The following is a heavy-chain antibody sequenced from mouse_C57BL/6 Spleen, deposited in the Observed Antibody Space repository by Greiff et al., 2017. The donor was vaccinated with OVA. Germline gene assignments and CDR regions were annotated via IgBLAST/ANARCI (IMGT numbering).Heavy chain of an antibody. D-gene: IGHD2-5*01. J-gene: IGHJ4*01. CDR1: GYAFSSSW. Sequence: QVQLKQSGHELVKPGASVKISCKASGYAFSSSWMNWVKQRPGKGLEWIGRIYPGDGDTNYNGKFKGKATLTADKSSSTAYMQLSSLTSEDSAVYFCASYYSNYGGAMDYWGQGTSVTVSS. CDR3: ASYYSNYGGAMDY. V-gene: IGHV1-82*01. CDR2: IYPGDGDT.